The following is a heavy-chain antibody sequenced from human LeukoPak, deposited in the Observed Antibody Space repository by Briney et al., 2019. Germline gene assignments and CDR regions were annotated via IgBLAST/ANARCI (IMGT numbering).Heavy chain of an antibody. Sequence: GGSLRLSCTASGFTFGDYAMSCVRQAPGKGLEWVGFIRSKAYGGTTEYAASVKGRFTISRDDSKSIAYLQMNSLKTEDTAVYYCTRVVRTLDYWGQGTLVTVSS. V-gene: IGHV3-49*04. D-gene: IGHD4-23*01. CDR3: TRVVRTLDY. CDR1: GFTFGDYA. J-gene: IGHJ4*02. CDR2: IRSKAYGGTT.